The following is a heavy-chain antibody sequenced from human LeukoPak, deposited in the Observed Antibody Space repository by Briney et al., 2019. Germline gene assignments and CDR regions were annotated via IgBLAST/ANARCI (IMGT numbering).Heavy chain of an antibody. Sequence: GGSLRLSCAASGFIFNDYWMHWVRQVPGRGLLWVARINTDGSSTGYADSVKGRFTISRDNARSTLYLQMDSLRADDTAIYYCARRTVTGTYDFWGQGTLVTAS. D-gene: IGHD1-1*01. CDR2: INTDGSST. CDR1: GFIFNDYW. CDR3: ARRTVTGTYDF. J-gene: IGHJ4*02. V-gene: IGHV3-74*01.